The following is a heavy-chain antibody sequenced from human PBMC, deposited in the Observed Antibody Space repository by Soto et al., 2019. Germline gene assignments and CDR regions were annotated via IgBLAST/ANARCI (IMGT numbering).Heavy chain of an antibody. CDR1: AGSFRSYA. Sequence: SVKVSCKASAGSFRSYAISWVRQAPGEGLEWMGGTIPMLGPANYAQKFQGRVTITADESTRTAYMELSSLRSEDTAVYYCARTVVEMGTTYYYYGMGVWGQGTTVTVSS. D-gene: IGHD1-1*01. CDR2: TIPMLGPA. J-gene: IGHJ6*02. CDR3: ARTVVEMGTTYYYYGMGV. V-gene: IGHV1-69*13.